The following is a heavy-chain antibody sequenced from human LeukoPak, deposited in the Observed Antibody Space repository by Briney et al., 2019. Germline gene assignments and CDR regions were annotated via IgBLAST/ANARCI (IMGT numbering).Heavy chain of an antibody. V-gene: IGHV1-18*04. CDR3: ARDRGSSGWLD. Sequence: ASVKVSCKASGYTFTGYYMHWVRQAPGQGLEWMGWISAYNGNTNYAQKLQGRVTMTTDTSTSTAYMELRSLRSDDTAVYYCARDRGSSGWLDWGQGTLVTVSS. D-gene: IGHD6-19*01. J-gene: IGHJ4*02. CDR1: GYTFTGYY. CDR2: ISAYNGNT.